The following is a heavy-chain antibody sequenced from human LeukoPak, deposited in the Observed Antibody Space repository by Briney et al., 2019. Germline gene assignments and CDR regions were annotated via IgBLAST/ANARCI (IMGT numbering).Heavy chain of an antibody. J-gene: IGHJ6*02. V-gene: IGHV1-2*02. CDR2: INPNSGGT. CDR1: GYTFTGYY. CDR3: AGRVHYYYYGMDV. Sequence: ASVKVSCEASGYTFTGYYMHWVRQAPGQGLEWMGWINPNSGGTNYAQKFQGRVTMTRDTSISTAYMELSRLRSDDTAVYYCAGRVHYYYYGMDVWGQGTTVTVSS. D-gene: IGHD2-15*01.